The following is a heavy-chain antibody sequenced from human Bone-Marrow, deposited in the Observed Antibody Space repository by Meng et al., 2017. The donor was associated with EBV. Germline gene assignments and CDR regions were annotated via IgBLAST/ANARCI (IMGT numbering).Heavy chain of an antibody. V-gene: IGHV1-69*06. J-gene: IGHJ5*02. D-gene: IGHD6-19*01. CDR3: ARDGIAVPGGSNWFDP. Sequence: QVPWVDVGAGGKNAGSSVKVSCKASGVIFTNVAFTWVRQVTGKGSEWMGGFLPILGAANYAQKFQGRLTITADKSTTTAFMELRSLRVDDTAVYFCARDGIAVPGGSNWFDPWGQGTLVTVSS. CDR2: FLPILGAA. CDR1: GVIFTNVA.